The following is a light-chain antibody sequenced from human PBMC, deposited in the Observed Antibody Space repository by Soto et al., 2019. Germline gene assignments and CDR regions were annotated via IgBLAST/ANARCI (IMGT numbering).Light chain of an antibody. V-gene: IGLV1-40*01. CDR1: SSNIGAGYD. Sequence: QSVLTQPPSVSGAPGQRVTISCTGSSSNIGAGYDVHWYQQLPGTAPKLLIYGNSNRPSGVPDRFSGSKSGTSASLAITGLQAEDAADSYCQSYDSSLSGYVVFGGGTKLTVL. CDR2: GNS. CDR3: QSYDSSLSGYVV. J-gene: IGLJ2*01.